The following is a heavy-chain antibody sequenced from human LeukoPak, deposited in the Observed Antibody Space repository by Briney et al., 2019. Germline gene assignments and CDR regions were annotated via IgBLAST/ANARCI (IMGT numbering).Heavy chain of an antibody. CDR3: ARVLGSYYYAMDV. CDR1: GFTVSSYY. J-gene: IGHJ6*02. D-gene: IGHD7-27*01. Sequence: SGGSLRLSCAAASGFTVSSYYMSWVRQAPGKGLEWVSVIYGGGSTSYADSVKGRFTFSRDTSKNTLYLQMNSLRPEDTAVYYCARVLGSYYYAMDVWGQGTTVTVSS. V-gene: IGHV3-66*02. CDR2: IYGGGST.